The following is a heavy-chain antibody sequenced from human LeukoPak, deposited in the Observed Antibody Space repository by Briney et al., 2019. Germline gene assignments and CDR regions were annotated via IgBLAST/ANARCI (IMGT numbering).Heavy chain of an antibody. CDR2: INPSGGST. J-gene: IGHJ5*02. Sequence: GASVKVSCKASGYTFTSYYMHWVRQAPGQGLEWMGIINPSGGSTSYAQKFQGRVAMTRDTSTSTVYMELSSLRSEDTAVYYCARDRLSRRPSKYNWFDPCGQGTLVTVSS. CDR1: GYTFTSYY. CDR3: ARDRLSRRPSKYNWFDP. D-gene: IGHD3-16*01. V-gene: IGHV1-46*01.